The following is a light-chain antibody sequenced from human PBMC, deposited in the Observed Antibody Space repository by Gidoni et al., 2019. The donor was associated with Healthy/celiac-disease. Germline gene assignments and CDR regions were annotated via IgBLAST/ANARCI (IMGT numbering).Light chain of an antibody. CDR2: SNN. J-gene: IGLJ3*02. CDR3: AAWDDSLNGVV. CDR1: SSHIGSNT. Sequence: QSVLTQPPSASGTPGQRVTISCSGSSSHIGSNTVNWYQQLPGTAPKLLIHSNNQRPSGFPDRFSGSKSGTSASLAISGLQSEDEADYYCAAWDDSLNGVVFGGGTKLTVL. V-gene: IGLV1-44*01.